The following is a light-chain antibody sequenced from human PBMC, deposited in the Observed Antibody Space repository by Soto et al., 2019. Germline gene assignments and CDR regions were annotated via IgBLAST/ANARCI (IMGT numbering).Light chain of an antibody. Sequence: QSALTQPASVSGSPGQSITISCTGTSSDVGGYSSVSWYQQHPGKAPKLMIYEVSNRPSGVSNRFSGSKSGNTASLTISGLQAEDEADYYCSSYSTGSTAFGGGTKVTVL. CDR2: EVS. V-gene: IGLV2-14*01. CDR3: SSYSTGSTA. J-gene: IGLJ2*01. CDR1: SSDVGGYSS.